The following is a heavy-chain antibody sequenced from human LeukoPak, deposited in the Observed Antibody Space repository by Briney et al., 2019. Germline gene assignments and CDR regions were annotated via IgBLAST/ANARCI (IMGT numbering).Heavy chain of an antibody. Sequence: GGSLRLSCAASGFTFSTYWMNWFRQTPGKGLEWVAKIKADGGEKDHVASVKGRFTISRDNAKNSLYLQMNSLRAEDTAVYYCARLYGDYPTNWFDPWGQGTLVIVSS. V-gene: IGHV3-7*01. CDR2: IKADGGEK. D-gene: IGHD4-17*01. CDR3: ARLYGDYPTNWFDP. J-gene: IGHJ5*02. CDR1: GFTFSTYW.